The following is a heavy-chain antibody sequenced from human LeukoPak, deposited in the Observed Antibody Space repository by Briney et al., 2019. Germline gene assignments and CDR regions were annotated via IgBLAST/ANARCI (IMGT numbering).Heavy chain of an antibody. V-gene: IGHV4-61*02. D-gene: IGHD2-15*01. CDR3: ARHSVYCSGGSCYARLYNRFDP. J-gene: IGHJ5*02. CDR2: IYTTGST. Sequence: PSETLSLTCTVSGGSINSGSYYWSWIRQPAGKGPEWIGRIYTTGSTKYNPSLKSRVTISLDTSKNQFSLKLSSVTAADTAVYYCARHSVYCSGGSCYARLYNRFDPWGQGTLVTVSS. CDR1: GGSINSGSYY.